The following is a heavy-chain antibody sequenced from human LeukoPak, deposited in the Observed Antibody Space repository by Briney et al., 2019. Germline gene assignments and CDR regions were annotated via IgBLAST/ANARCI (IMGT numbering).Heavy chain of an antibody. CDR1: GFTFSSYA. CDR2: ISGSGGGT. V-gene: IGHV3-23*01. J-gene: IGHJ4*02. D-gene: IGHD1-26*01. CDR3: AKGGIVGAIEAYYFDY. Sequence: GGSLRLSCAASGFTFSSYAMSWVRQAPGKGLEWVSAISGSGGGTYYADSVKGRFTISRDNSKNTLYLQMNSLRAEDTAVYYCAKGGIVGAIEAYYFDYWGQGTLVTVSS.